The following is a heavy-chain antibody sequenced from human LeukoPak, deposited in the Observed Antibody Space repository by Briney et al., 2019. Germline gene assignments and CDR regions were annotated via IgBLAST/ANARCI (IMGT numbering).Heavy chain of an antibody. CDR3: AKDHYYNNSGYYYVGPFGY. CDR2: ISGSGGST. CDR1: GFTFSSYA. J-gene: IGHJ4*02. V-gene: IGHV3-23*01. Sequence: GSLRLSCAASGFTFSSYAISWVRQAPGKGLEWVSSISGSGGSTYYADSVKGRFTISRDNSKNTLYLQMNSLRAEDTAVYYCAKDHYYNNSGYYYVGPFGYWGQGTLVTVSS. D-gene: IGHD3-22*01.